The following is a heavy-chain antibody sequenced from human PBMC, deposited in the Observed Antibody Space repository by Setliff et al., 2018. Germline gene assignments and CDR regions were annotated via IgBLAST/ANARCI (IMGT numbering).Heavy chain of an antibody. CDR2: INPGGGSA. D-gene: IGHD6-13*01. CDR1: GYTLSSYY. J-gene: IGHJ4*02. V-gene: IGHV1-46*01. CDR3: ARAGLAAANRKGLLEF. Sequence: ASVKVSCKASGYTLSSYYMHWVRQAPGQGPGWVGIINPGGGSASLAQKFQGRVTMTRDVSTSTVYLELNGLTSEDTGVYYCARAGLAAANRKGLLEFWGQGTLVTVPQ.